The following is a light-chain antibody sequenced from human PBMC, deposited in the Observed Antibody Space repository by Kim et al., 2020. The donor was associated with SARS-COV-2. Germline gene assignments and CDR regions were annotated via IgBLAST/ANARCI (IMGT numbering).Light chain of an antibody. V-gene: IGLV2-11*01. CDR3: CSYAGSYIWI. CDR2: DVS. J-gene: IGLJ2*01. CDR1: SSVVGGYKF. Sequence: GQSVTISCSGTSSVVGGYKFVSWYQQHPGKVPKVIIYDVSRRPSGVPDRFSGSKSGNTASLTISGLQAEDEADYYCCSYAGSYIWIFGGGTQLTVL.